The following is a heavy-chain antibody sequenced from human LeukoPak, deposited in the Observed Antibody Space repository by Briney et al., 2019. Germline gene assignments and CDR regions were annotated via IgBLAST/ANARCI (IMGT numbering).Heavy chain of an antibody. Sequence: GESLKISCKGSGYSFTIYWIGWVRQMPGKGLEWMGIIYPGDSDTRYSPSFQGQVTISADRSINTAYLHWSSLEASDTAMYYCARRSEPHDYWGQGTLVTVSS. J-gene: IGHJ4*02. D-gene: IGHD1-14*01. CDR2: IYPGDSDT. V-gene: IGHV5-51*01. CDR1: GYSFTIYW. CDR3: ARRSEPHDY.